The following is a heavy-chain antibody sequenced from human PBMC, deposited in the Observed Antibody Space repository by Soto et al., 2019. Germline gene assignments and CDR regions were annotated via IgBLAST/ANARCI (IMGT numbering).Heavy chain of an antibody. Sequence: GGSLRLSCAASGFTFDDYAMHWVRQAPGKGLEWVSGISWNSGSIGYADSVKGRFTISRDNAKNSLYLQMNSLRAEDTALYYCAKTQPLSLEYYFDYWGQGTLVTVSS. J-gene: IGHJ4*02. CDR1: GFTFDDYA. CDR3: AKTQPLSLEYYFDY. CDR2: ISWNSGSI. V-gene: IGHV3-9*01. D-gene: IGHD2-2*01.